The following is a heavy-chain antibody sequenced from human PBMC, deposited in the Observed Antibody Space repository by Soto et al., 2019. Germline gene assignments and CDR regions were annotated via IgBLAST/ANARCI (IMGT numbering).Heavy chain of an antibody. D-gene: IGHD3-3*01. Sequence: PSETLSLTCTVSGGSVISGSYYWSWIRQPPGKGLEWIGYIYYSGSTNYNPSLKSRVTISVDTSKNQFSLKLSSVTAADTAVYYCGRDAHDFWSGYSPIWFDPWGQGTLVTVSS. CDR2: IYYSGST. CDR3: GRDAHDFWSGYSPIWFDP. J-gene: IGHJ5*02. V-gene: IGHV4-61*01. CDR1: GGSVISGSYY.